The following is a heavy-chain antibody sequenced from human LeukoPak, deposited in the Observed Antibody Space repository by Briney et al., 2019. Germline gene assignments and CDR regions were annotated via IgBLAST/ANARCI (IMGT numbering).Heavy chain of an antibody. V-gene: IGHV4-59*08. Sequence: SETLSLTCTVSGGSISSYYWSWIRQPPGKGLEWIGYIYYSGSTNYNPSLKSRVTISVDTSKNQFSLKLSSVTAADTAVYYCGGAAGTNYYYGMDVWGQGTTVTVSS. D-gene: IGHD6-13*01. CDR2: IYYSGST. CDR3: GGAAGTNYYYGMDV. CDR1: GGSISSYY. J-gene: IGHJ6*02.